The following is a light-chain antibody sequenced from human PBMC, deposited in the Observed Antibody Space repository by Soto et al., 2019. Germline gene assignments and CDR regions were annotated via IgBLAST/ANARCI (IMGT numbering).Light chain of an antibody. CDR1: QSVATN. V-gene: IGKV3-15*01. J-gene: IGKJ1*01. CDR2: GAS. Sequence: EIVMTQSPSSLFLSXGEGATLAXXASQSVATNLAWYQQKPGQPPRLLIYGASTRATGIPARFSGSGSGTEFTLTISSLQSVDFAVYSCQQYNNWPWTFGQGTKVDIK. CDR3: QQYNNWPWT.